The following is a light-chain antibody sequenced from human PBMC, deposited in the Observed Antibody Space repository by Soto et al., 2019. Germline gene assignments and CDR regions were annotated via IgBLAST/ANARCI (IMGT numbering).Light chain of an antibody. CDR3: QQYNNWPPLT. J-gene: IGKJ4*01. CDR1: QNALFSASNKNY. CDR2: WAS. V-gene: IGKV4-1*01. Sequence: DIVLTQSPDSLAVSLGETATINCKSSQNALFSASNKNYLAWYQQRPGQPLRLLFYWASTRASGVPDRFTGSGSGTEFTLTISSLQSEDFAVYYCQQYNNWPPLTFGGGTKVEIK.